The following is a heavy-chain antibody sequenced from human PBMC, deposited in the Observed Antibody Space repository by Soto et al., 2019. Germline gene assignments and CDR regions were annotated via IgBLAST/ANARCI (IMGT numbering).Heavy chain of an antibody. CDR1: GFTFSSYA. CDR3: ARDLKSGSNTIFDS. D-gene: IGHD3-10*01. Sequence: PGGSLKLCCAASGFTFSSYAMSWVRQAPGKGLEWVSRSNSDGSSTTYADSVKGRFTISRDNAKKTLYLQMNSLRAEDTAVYYCARDLKSGSNTIFDSWGPGTLVNVSS. V-gene: IGHV3-74*01. J-gene: IGHJ4*02. CDR2: SNSDGSST.